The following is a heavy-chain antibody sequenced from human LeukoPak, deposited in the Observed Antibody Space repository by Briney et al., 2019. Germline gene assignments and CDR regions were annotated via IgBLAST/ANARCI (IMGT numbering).Heavy chain of an antibody. CDR1: GFTFSSYW. Sequence: PGGSLRLSCAASGFTFSSYWMHWVRQAPGKGLVWVSRISPDESSTNYADSVKGRFTISSDNAKNTLYLQMNSLGAEDTAVYYCARDRGSLINAYDIWGQGTMVTVSS. CDR3: ARDRGSLINAYDI. J-gene: IGHJ3*02. V-gene: IGHV3-74*01. D-gene: IGHD1-26*01. CDR2: ISPDESST.